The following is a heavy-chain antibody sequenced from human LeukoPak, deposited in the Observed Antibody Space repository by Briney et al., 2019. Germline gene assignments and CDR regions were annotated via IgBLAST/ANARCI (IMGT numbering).Heavy chain of an antibody. Sequence: SETLSLTCTVSDYSVSSGYYWGWIRQPPGKGLEWIGSIYHSGSTYYNSSLKSRVTISVVASKNQFSLRLTSVTAADTAMYYCARQDYGANSADYWGQGTLVTVSS. CDR3: ARQDYGANSADY. V-gene: IGHV4-38-2*02. J-gene: IGHJ4*02. CDR2: IYHSGST. D-gene: IGHD4/OR15-4a*01. CDR1: DYSVSSGYY.